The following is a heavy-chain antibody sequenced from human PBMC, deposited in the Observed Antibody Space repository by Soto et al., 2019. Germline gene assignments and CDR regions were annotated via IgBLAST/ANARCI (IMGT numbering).Heavy chain of an antibody. V-gene: IGHV3-30-3*01. J-gene: IGHJ6*02. Sequence: GGSLRLSCAASGFTFSSYAMHWVRQAPGKGLEWVAVISYDGSNKYYADSVKGRFTISRDNSKNTLYLQMNSLRAEDTAVYYCARDLTIFGVDNYYYGMDVWGQGTTVTVSS. CDR1: GFTFSSYA. CDR3: ARDLTIFGVDNYYYGMDV. CDR2: ISYDGSNK. D-gene: IGHD3-3*01.